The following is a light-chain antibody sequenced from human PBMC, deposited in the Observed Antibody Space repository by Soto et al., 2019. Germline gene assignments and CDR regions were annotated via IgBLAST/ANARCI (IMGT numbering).Light chain of an antibody. CDR1: QDINIY. J-gene: IGKJ1*01. V-gene: IGKV1-5*01. Sequence: DIQMTQSPSSLFASVGDRVTITCQATQDINIYLNWYQQKPGKAPKLLIYDASSLESGVPSRFSGSGSGTEFTLTISSLQPDDFAIYYCQQYNSYWTFGQGTKVDIK. CDR2: DAS. CDR3: QQYNSYWT.